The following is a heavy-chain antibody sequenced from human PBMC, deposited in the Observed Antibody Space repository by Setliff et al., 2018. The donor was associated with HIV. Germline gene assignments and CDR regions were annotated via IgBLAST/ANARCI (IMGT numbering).Heavy chain of an antibody. CDR2: MNRDGSEK. J-gene: IGHJ3*02. Sequence: GGSLRLSCAASGFTFSSSWMTWVRQAPGRGLEYVAGMNRDGSEKGYADSVKGRFTISRDNAKNSLFLQMNGLRTEDTAVYFCARDPAFGAFDIWGQGTMVTVSS. CDR1: GFTFSSSW. V-gene: IGHV3-7*04. D-gene: IGHD3-10*01. CDR3: ARDPAFGAFDI.